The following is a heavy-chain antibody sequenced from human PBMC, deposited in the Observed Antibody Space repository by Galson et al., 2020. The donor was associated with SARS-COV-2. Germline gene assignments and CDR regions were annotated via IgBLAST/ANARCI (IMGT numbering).Heavy chain of an antibody. Sequence: GESLKISCAASGFTFSSYGMHWVRQAPGKGLEWVAVIWYDGSNKYYADSVKGRFTISRDNSKNTLYLQMNSLRAEDTVVYYCAKGVKSGSDHWGQGTLVTVSS. V-gene: IGHV3-33*06. J-gene: IGHJ1*01. CDR1: GFTFSSYG. D-gene: IGHD3-10*01. CDR3: AKGVKSGSDH. CDR2: IWYDGSNK.